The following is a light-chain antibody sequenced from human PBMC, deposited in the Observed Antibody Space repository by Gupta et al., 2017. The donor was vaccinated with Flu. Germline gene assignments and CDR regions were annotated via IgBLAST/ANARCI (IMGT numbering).Light chain of an antibody. CDR3: QVWDGSRDHVV. J-gene: IGLJ2*01. V-gene: IGLV3-21*02. CDR1: NIGSKS. Sequence: GGDNIGSKSVHCYQQRPGQAPVLVVYNDVDRPSGIPERFSGSNSGNTATLTLSRVEAGDEADYYCQVWDGSRDHVVFGGGTKLTVL. CDR2: NDV.